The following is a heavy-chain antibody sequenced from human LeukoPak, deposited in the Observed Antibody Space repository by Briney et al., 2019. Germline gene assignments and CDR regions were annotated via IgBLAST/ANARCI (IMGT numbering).Heavy chain of an antibody. D-gene: IGHD3-3*01. CDR3: AKMEGQRLYDYCMDV. CDR1: GFTFSGSG. CDR2: SGDSDGST. J-gene: IGHJ6*03. V-gene: IGHV3-23*01. Sequence: PGGSLRLSCAASGFTFSGSGMSWVRQAPGKGLEWISSSGDSDGSTYYADSLKGRFTISRDNSKNTLYLHMNSLRADDTAVYYCAKMEGQRLYDYCMDVWGRGTTVTVSS.